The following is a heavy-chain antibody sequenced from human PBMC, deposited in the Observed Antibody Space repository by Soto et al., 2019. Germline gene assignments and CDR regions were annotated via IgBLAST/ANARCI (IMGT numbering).Heavy chain of an antibody. D-gene: IGHD5-12*01. V-gene: IGHV1-69*01. CDR1: GSTFSSYA. CDR3: AISRTVATINGYYYGMDV. CDR2: IIPIFGTA. Sequence: QVQLVQSGAEVKKPGSSVKVSCKASGSTFSSYAISWVRQAPGQGLEWMGGIIPIFGTANYAQKFQGRVTSTADDYTNASYLDLTSLRSDDTAVYFCAISRTVATINGYYYGMDVWGQGTTVSVS. J-gene: IGHJ6*02.